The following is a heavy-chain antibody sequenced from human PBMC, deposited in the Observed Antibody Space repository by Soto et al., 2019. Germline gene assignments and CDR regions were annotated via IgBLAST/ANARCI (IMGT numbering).Heavy chain of an antibody. D-gene: IGHD2-15*01. J-gene: IGHJ4*02. CDR3: ARDLLRENHRFDY. CDR2: ISSSSSYI. Sequence: EVQLVESGGGLVKPGGSLRLSCAASGFTFSSYSMNWVRQAPGKGLEWVSSISSSSSYIYYADSVKGRFTISRDNAKNSRYLQMNSLRAEDTAVYYCARDLLRENHRFDYWGQGTLVTVSS. CDR1: GFTFSSYS. V-gene: IGHV3-21*01.